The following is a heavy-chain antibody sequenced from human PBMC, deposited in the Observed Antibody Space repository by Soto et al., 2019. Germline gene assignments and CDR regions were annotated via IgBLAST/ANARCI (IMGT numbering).Heavy chain of an antibody. Sequence: SVKVSCKASGGTFSSYAISWVRQAPGQGLEWMGGIIPIFGTANYAQKFQGRVTITADKSTSTAYMELSSLRSEDTAVYYCARGRWLQSDYYYGMDVCRQGTTVTVSS. CDR1: GGTFSSYA. CDR2: IIPIFGTA. CDR3: ARGRWLQSDYYYGMDV. J-gene: IGHJ6*02. D-gene: IGHD5-12*01. V-gene: IGHV1-69*06.